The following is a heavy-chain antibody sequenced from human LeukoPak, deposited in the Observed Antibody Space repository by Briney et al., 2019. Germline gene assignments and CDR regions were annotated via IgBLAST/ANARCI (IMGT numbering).Heavy chain of an antibody. V-gene: IGHV1-8*01. CDR1: GYTFTGYD. CDR3: TRGSLSGSSRDY. Sequence: GASVRVSCKASGYTFTGYDINWVRQPIGQGLEWMGWMNPSTGDRGYAQKFQGRVTMTRNTSVDTAFMELSGLGSEDTAVYYCTRGSLSGSSRDYWGQGTLVTVSS. D-gene: IGHD1-26*01. CDR2: MNPSTGDR. J-gene: IGHJ4*02.